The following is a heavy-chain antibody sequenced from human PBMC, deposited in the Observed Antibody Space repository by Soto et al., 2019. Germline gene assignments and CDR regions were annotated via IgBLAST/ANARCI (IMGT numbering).Heavy chain of an antibody. CDR1: GFTFSSHG. Sequence: PGGSLRLSCAASGFTFSSHGMHWVRQAPGKGLEWVAVIWYDGSNKYYADSVKGRFTISRDNSKNTLYLQMNSLRAEDTAVYYCARRIAAGGYYYYGMDVWGQGTTVTVSS. CDR2: IWYDGSNK. J-gene: IGHJ6*02. V-gene: IGHV3-33*01. D-gene: IGHD6-25*01. CDR3: ARRIAAGGYYYYGMDV.